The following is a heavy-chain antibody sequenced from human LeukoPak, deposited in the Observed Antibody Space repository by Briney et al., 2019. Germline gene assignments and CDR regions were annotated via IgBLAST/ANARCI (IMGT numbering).Heavy chain of an antibody. J-gene: IGHJ4*02. CDR3: AAETAADF. Sequence: PGGSLRLSCVVSGIPFSDYYMNWIRQAPGKGLEWISYISSSSSYTDYADSVKGRFTIPRDNAKSAPYLQMNSLRLEDTAVYYCAAETAADFWGQGTLVTVSS. CDR2: ISSSSSYT. D-gene: IGHD6-13*01. V-gene: IGHV3-11*03. CDR1: GIPFSDYY.